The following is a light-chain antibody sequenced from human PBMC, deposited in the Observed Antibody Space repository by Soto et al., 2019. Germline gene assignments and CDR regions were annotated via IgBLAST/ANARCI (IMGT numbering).Light chain of an antibody. J-gene: IGKJ1*01. V-gene: IGKV1-39*01. CDR2: AAS. CDR1: QSISSY. CDR3: QQSYSTPPT. Sequence: EIQMTQSPSTLSGSVGYRVTITCRASQSISSYLNWYQQKPGKAPKLLIYAASSLQSGVPSRFSGSGSGTDFTLTISSLQPEDFATYYCQQSYSTPPTFGQGTKVDI.